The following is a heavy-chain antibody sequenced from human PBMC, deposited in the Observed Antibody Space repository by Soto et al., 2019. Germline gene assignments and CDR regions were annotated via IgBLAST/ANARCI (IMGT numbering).Heavy chain of an antibody. Sequence: EVQLVESGGVVVQPGGSLRLSCAASGFRFDDYTMHWVRQASEKGLEWVSLIGWDGGRTEYADSVKGRFTISRDNSKNSLYLQMNSLRTEDTALYYCARDIDILSGYPDNWGQGTRVTVSS. CDR2: IGWDGGRT. CDR1: GFRFDDYT. CDR3: ARDIDILSGYPDN. D-gene: IGHD3-9*01. J-gene: IGHJ4*02. V-gene: IGHV3-43*01.